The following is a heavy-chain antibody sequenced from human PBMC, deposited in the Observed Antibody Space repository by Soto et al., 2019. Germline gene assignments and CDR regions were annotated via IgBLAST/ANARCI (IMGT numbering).Heavy chain of an antibody. CDR2: INHSGST. D-gene: IGHD2-8*02. CDR3: ARDKITGLFDY. Sequence: QVQLQQWGAGLLKPSETLCLTCAVYGGSFSGYYWTWIRQPPGTGLEWIGEINHSGSTNYNPSLKSRVTISVDTSKNQFSLKLTSVTAAHTAVYYCARDKITGLFDYWGQGTLVTVSS. J-gene: IGHJ4*02. V-gene: IGHV4-34*01. CDR1: GGSFSGYY.